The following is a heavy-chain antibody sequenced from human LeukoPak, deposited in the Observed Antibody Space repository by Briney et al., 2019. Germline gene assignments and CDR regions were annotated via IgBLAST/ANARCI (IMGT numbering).Heavy chain of an antibody. CDR1: GYTFTSYG. V-gene: IGHV1-18*01. D-gene: IGHD2-2*01. CDR3: AREWKYCGATSCGYYFDY. CDR2: ISAYNGNT. J-gene: IGHJ4*02. Sequence: ASVKVSCTASGYTFTSYGISWVRQAPGQGLEWMGWISAYNGNTNYAQKLQGRVTMTTDTSTSTAYMELRSLRSDDTAVYYCAREWKYCGATSCGYYFDYWGQGTLVTVSS.